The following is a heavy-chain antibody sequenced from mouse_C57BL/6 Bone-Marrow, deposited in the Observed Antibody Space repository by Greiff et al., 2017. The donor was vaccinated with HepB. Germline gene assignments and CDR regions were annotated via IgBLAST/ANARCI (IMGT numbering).Heavy chain of an antibody. CDR1: GYTFTSYW. D-gene: IGHD3-2*02. Sequence: VQLQQPGTELVKPGASVKPSCKASGYTFTSYWMHWVKQRPGQGPEWIGNINPSNGGTNYNEKCKSKATLTVDKSTSPAYMQISSLTYEDSEVYLCARTTAQSSYFDYWGQSPTLTVA. CDR2: INPSNGGT. J-gene: IGHJ2*01. CDR3: ARTTAQSSYFDY. V-gene: IGHV1-53*01.